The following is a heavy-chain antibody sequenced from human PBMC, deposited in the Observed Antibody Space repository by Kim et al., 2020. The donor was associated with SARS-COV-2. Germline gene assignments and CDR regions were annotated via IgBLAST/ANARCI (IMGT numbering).Heavy chain of an antibody. J-gene: IGHJ6*02. V-gene: IGHV3-30*04. D-gene: IGHD6-19*01. CDR3: ARDLSIAVAGRGGMDV. CDR2: ISYDGSNK. Sequence: GGSLRLSCAASGFTFSSYAMHWVRQAPGKGLEWVAVISYDGSNKYYADSVKGRFTISRDNSKNTLYLQMNSLRAEDTAVYYCARDLSIAVAGRGGMDVWGQGTTVTVSS. CDR1: GFTFSSYA.